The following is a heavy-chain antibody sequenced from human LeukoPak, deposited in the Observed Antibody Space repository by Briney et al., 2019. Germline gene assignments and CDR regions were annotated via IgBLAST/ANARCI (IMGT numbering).Heavy chain of an antibody. CDR3: ARIELRFLEWLFPKYGMDV. Sequence: SETLSLTCTVSGGSVTYTNYYWGWIRQPPGKGLQWIGVIYYNGKTYYNPSLKSRVTVAVDTSKNQFSLKLSSVTAADTAVYYCARIELRFLEWLFPKYGMDVWGQGTTVTVSS. CDR1: GGSVTYTNYY. D-gene: IGHD3-3*01. CDR2: IYYNGKT. V-gene: IGHV4-39*01. J-gene: IGHJ6*02.